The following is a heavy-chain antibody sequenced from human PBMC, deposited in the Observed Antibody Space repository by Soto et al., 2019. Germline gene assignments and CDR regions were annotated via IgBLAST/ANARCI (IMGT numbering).Heavy chain of an antibody. J-gene: IGHJ5*02. Sequence: PGGSLRLSCAASGFTFSSYSMNWVRQAPGKGLEWVSSISSSSSYIYYADSVKGRFTISRDNAKNSLYLQMNSLRAEDTAVYYCARDEGYCSSTSCRNWLDLWGQGTLVTVSS. V-gene: IGHV3-21*01. CDR2: ISSSSSYI. CDR3: ARDEGYCSSTSCRNWLDL. D-gene: IGHD2-2*01. CDR1: GFTFSSYS.